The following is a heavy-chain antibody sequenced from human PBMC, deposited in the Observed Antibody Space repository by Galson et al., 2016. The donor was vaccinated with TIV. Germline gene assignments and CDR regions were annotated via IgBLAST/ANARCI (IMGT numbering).Heavy chain of an antibody. V-gene: IGHV1-69*02. Sequence: SVKVSCKASGGIFSSYSWVRQAPGQGLEWMGRIIPIIGKADYAQKFQGRLTITADKSTSTGYMELNSLRSDDTSVYYCANLVVTDTTVDYWGQGTLVTVSS. CDR1: GGIFSSY. CDR2: IIPIIGKA. D-gene: IGHD2-21*02. CDR3: ANLVVTDTTVDY. J-gene: IGHJ4*02.